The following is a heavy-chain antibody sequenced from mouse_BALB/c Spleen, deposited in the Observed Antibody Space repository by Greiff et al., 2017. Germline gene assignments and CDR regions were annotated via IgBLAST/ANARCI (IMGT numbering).Heavy chain of an antibody. CDR2: ISYSGST. CDR3: ARAGANWDFFAY. J-gene: IGHJ3*01. D-gene: IGHD4-1*01. V-gene: IGHV3-2*02. CDR1: GYSITSDYA. Sequence: EVQLQQSGPGLVKPSQSLSLTCTVTGYSITSDYAWNWIRQFPGNKLEWMGYISYSGSTSYNPSLKSRISITRDTSKNQFFLQLNSVTTEDTATYYCARAGANWDFFAYWGQGTLVTVSA.